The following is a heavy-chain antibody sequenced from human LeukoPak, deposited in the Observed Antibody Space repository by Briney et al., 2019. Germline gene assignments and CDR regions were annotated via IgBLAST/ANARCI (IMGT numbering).Heavy chain of an antibody. Sequence: SETLSLTCTVSGCSISSYYWSWIRQPAGKGLEWIGRIYTSGSTNYNPSLKSRVTMSVDTSKNQFSLKLSSVTAADTAVYYRARETNIVATIRWFDPWGQGTLVTVSS. CDR2: IYTSGST. J-gene: IGHJ5*02. CDR1: GCSISSYY. V-gene: IGHV4-4*07. CDR3: ARETNIVATIRWFDP. D-gene: IGHD5-12*01.